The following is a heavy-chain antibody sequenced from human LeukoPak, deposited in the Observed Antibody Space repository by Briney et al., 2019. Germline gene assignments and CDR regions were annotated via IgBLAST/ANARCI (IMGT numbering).Heavy chain of an antibody. CDR3: ARRGMGSNDLVKYYYYNLEV. Sequence: GGSLRLSCSASGFAFGSYWMHWVRQVPGKGLEWLTRVDTDGSSTTYAVSVRGRFTISRDNAKNTLYLQMNSLRAEDRAVYYCARRGMGSNDLVKYYYYNLEVWGKGTTVTVSS. CDR1: GFAFGSYW. CDR2: VDTDGSST. D-gene: IGHD3-16*01. J-gene: IGHJ6*04. V-gene: IGHV3-74*03.